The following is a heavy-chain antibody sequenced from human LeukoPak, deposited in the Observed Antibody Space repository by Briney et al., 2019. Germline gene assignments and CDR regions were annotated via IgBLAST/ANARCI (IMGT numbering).Heavy chain of an antibody. D-gene: IGHD2-8*01. J-gene: IGHJ4*02. Sequence: SETLSLTCAVYGGSFSGYYWSWIRQPPGKGLEWIGEINHSGSTNYNPSLKSRVTISVDTSKNQFSLKLSSVTAADTAVYYCASKTRTRYCTNGVCYGDYWGQGTLDTVSS. CDR1: GGSFSGYY. CDR2: INHSGST. CDR3: ASKTRTRYCTNGVCYGDY. V-gene: IGHV4-34*01.